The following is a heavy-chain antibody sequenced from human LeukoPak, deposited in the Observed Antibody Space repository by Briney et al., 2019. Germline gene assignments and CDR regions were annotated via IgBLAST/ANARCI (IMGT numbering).Heavy chain of an antibody. Sequence: SGGSLRLSCAASGFTFSSYSMNWVRQTPGKGLEWVSSISSSSSYIYYAVSVKGRFTISRDNAKNSLYLQMNSLRAEDTAVYYCARAKMATIIEAGYWGQGTLVTVSS. V-gene: IGHV3-21*01. CDR3: ARAKMATIIEAGY. D-gene: IGHD5-24*01. CDR1: GFTFSSYS. CDR2: ISSSSSYI. J-gene: IGHJ4*02.